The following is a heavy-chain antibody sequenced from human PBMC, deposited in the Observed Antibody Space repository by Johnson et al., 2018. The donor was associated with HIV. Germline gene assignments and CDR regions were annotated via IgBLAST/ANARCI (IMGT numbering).Heavy chain of an antibody. CDR2: ISSSGSP. CDR3: AKALRTGTPNDAFDI. J-gene: IGHJ3*02. D-gene: IGHD3-10*01. Sequence: QVQLVESGGGLVKPEGSLKLSCAVSGFTVSSNYMSWVRQAPGKGLEWVSYISSSGSPYYADSVKGRFTISRDKSKNYLYLQMNSLRAEDTALYYCAKALRTGTPNDAFDIWGQGTMVTVSS. V-gene: IGHV3-11*01. CDR1: GFTVSSNY.